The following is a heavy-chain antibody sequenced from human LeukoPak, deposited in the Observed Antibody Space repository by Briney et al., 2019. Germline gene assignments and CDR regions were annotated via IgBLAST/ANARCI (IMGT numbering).Heavy chain of an antibody. D-gene: IGHD6-19*01. Sequence: ASVKVSCKASGYTFTGYYMHWVRQAPGQGLEWMGWINPNSGGTNYAQKFQGWVTMTRDTSISTAHMELSRLRSDDTAVYYCARGGWFDYYYYGMDVWGQGTTVTVSS. J-gene: IGHJ6*02. CDR3: ARGGWFDYYYYGMDV. CDR1: GYTFTGYY. V-gene: IGHV1-2*04. CDR2: INPNSGGT.